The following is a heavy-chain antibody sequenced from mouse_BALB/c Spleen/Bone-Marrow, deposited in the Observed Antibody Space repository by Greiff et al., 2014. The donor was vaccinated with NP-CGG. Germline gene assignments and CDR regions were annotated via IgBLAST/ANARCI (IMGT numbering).Heavy chain of an antibody. J-gene: IGHJ4*01. CDR3: TRSGTLGAMDY. CDR2: ISSGSSTI. Sequence: DVMLVESGGGLVQPGGSRKLSCAASGFTFSSFGMHWVRQAPEKGLEWVAYISSGSSTIYYADTMKGRFTIFRDNPKNTLFLQMTSLRSEDTAMYYCTRSGTLGAMDYWGQGTSVTVSS. V-gene: IGHV5-17*02. CDR1: GFTFSSFG. D-gene: IGHD3-3*01.